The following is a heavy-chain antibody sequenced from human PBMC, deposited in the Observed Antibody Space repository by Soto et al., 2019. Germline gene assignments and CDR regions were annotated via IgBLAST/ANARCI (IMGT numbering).Heavy chain of an antibody. CDR2: IYPGDSDT. CDR3: AMQSIARSRSDYYYGMDV. J-gene: IGHJ6*02. CDR1: GYSFTSYW. V-gene: IGHV5-51*01. Sequence: GESLKISCKGSGYSFTSYWIGWVRQMPGKGLEWMGIIYPGDSDTRYSPSFQGQVTISADKSISTAYLQWSSLKASDTAMYYCAMQSIARSRSDYYYGMDVWGQGTTVTVSS. D-gene: IGHD6-6*01.